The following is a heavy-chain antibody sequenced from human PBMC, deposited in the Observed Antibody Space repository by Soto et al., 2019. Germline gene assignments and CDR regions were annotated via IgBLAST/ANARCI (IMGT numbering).Heavy chain of an antibody. CDR1: GGTFSSYA. CDR2: IIPIFGTA. V-gene: IGHV1-69*12. Sequence: QVQLVQSGAEVKKPGSSVKVSCKASGGTFSSYAISWVRQAPGQGLEWMGGIIPIFGTAHYAQKFQGRVTITADESTSTAYMELSSRRAEDMAVYYCARHDCISSSCYFYYYYALDVWAKGTTVTVPS. CDR3: ARHDCISSSCYFYYYYALDV. J-gene: IGHJ6*04. D-gene: IGHD2-2*01.